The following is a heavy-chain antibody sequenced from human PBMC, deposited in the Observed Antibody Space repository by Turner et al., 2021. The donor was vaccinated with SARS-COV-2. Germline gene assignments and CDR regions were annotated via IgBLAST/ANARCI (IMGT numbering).Heavy chain of an antibody. Sequence: EVQLVESGGGLVQPGRSLRLSCAASGFKLDDYAMHWVRQTPGKSLKWVSGISWNSASMDYAKSVKGRFTISRDNAKNSLYLQMNSLRAEDSALYYCAKEALNGYNSHWGRGTLVTVSS. V-gene: IGHV3-9*01. J-gene: IGHJ4*02. D-gene: IGHD5-12*01. CDR1: GFKLDDYA. CDR2: ISWNSASM. CDR3: AKEALNGYNSH.